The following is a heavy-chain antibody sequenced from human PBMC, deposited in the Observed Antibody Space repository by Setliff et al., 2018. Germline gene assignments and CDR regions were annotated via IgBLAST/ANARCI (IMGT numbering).Heavy chain of an antibody. V-gene: IGHV4-39*07. Sequence: KASETLSLTCTVSGGSISSSSYYWGWIRQPPGKGLEWIGSIYYSGSTYYNPSLKSRVTISVDTSKNQFSLKLSSVTAADTAVYYCTRGPDGYTYQGAFVIWGQGTMVTVSS. CDR3: TRGPDGYTYQGAFVI. CDR1: GGSISSSSYY. J-gene: IGHJ3*02. CDR2: IYYSGST. D-gene: IGHD5-12*01.